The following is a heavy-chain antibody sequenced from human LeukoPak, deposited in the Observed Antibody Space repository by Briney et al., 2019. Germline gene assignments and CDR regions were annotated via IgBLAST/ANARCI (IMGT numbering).Heavy chain of an antibody. CDR3: AREAEGIAAAGTFDY. CDR1: GGSISSGSYY. D-gene: IGHD6-13*01. V-gene: IGHV4-61*02. CDR2: IYTSGST. Sequence: RPSQTLSLTCTVSGGSISSGSYYWRWIRQPAGKGLEWIGRIYTSGSTNYNPSRKSRITISVDTSKNQFSLKLSSVTAADTAVYYCAREAEGIAAAGTFDYWGQGTLVTVSS. J-gene: IGHJ4*02.